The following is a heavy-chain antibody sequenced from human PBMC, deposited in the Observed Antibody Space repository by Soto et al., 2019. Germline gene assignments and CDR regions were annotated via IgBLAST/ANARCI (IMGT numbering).Heavy chain of an antibody. D-gene: IGHD6-13*01. V-gene: IGHV4-30-2*01. CDR1: GGSISSGGYS. Sequence: SETLSLTCAVSGGSISSGGYSWSWIRQPPGKGLEWIGYIYHSGSTYYNPSLKSRVTISVDRSKNQFSLKLSSVTAADTAVYYCAREGLYSSSWYGWFDPWGQGTLVTVSS. CDR3: AREGLYSSSWYGWFDP. J-gene: IGHJ5*02. CDR2: IYHSGST.